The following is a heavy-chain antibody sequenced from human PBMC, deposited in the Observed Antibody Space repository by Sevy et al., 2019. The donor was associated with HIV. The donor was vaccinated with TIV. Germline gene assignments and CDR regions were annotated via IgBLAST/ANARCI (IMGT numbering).Heavy chain of an antibody. CDR1: GFTFSSYA. CDR2: TSYDGSNK. Sequence: GGSLRLSCAASGFTFSSYAMHWVRQAPGKGLEWVAVTSYDGSNKYYADSVKGRFTISRDNSKNTLYLQMNSLRAEDTAVYYCARAPSIVGATKGVYFDYWGQGTLVTVSS. CDR3: ARAPSIVGATKGVYFDY. V-gene: IGHV3-30*04. D-gene: IGHD1-26*01. J-gene: IGHJ4*02.